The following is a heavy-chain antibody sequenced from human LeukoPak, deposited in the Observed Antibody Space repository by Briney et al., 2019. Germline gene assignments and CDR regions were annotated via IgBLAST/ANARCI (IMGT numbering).Heavy chain of an antibody. CDR3: ARGDADAFDI. V-gene: IGHV4-31*03. CDR2: IYYSGSN. J-gene: IGHJ3*02. CDR1: GGSINSGAYY. Sequence: PSQTLSPTCTVSGGSINSGAYYWSWIRQHPGKGLEWIGYIYYSGSNYYNPSLKSRVTISVDTSKNQFSLKLSSVTAADTAVYYCARGDADAFDIWGQGTMVTVSS.